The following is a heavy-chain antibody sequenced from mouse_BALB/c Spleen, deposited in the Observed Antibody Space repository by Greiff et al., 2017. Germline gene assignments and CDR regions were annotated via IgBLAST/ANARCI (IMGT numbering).Heavy chain of an antibody. J-gene: IGHJ4*01. CDR3: ARDYDYDYFAMDY. D-gene: IGHD2-4*01. Sequence: VQLQQSGPGLVAPSQSLSITCTVSGFSLTGYGVNWVRQHPGKGLEWLGMIWGDGSTDYNSALKSRLSISKDNSKSQVFLKMNSLQTDDTARYYCARDYDYDYFAMDYWGQGTSVTVSS. V-gene: IGHV2-6-7*01. CDR1: GFSLTGYG. CDR2: IWGDGST.